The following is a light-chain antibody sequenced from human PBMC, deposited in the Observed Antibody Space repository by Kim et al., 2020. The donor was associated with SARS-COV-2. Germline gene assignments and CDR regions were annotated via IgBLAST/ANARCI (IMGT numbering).Light chain of an antibody. V-gene: IGKV3-20*01. CDR2: GAS. CDR1: QSLSSNY. J-gene: IGKJ1*01. CDR3: QQFYSLPWT. Sequence: VLTQSPGTVSLSPGERVTLSCRASQSLSSNYLAWYQQRPGQAPRLLIYGASNRATGIPDRFTGSGTGTDFTLTINRLEPEDFVLYFCQQFYSLPWTFGRGTKVDIK.